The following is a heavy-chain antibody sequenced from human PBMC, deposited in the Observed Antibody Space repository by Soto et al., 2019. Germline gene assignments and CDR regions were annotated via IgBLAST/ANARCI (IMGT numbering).Heavy chain of an antibody. D-gene: IGHD6-19*01. V-gene: IGHV1-24*01. CDR1: GYTLTELS. Sequence: ASVKVSCKVSGYTLTELSMHWVRQAPGKGLEWMGGFDPEDGETIYAQKFQGRVTMTEDTSTDTAYMELSSLRSEDKAVYYCATDRIAVAGNGYNWFDPWGQGTLVTVSS. CDR2: FDPEDGET. CDR3: ATDRIAVAGNGYNWFDP. J-gene: IGHJ5*02.